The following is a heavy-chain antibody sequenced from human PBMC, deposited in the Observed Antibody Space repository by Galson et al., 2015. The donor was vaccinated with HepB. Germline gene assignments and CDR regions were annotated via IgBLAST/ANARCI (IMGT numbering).Heavy chain of an antibody. V-gene: IGHV1-18*01. CDR3: ARGGPASVEGSAFDP. D-gene: IGHD2-2*01. J-gene: IGHJ5*02. CDR2: IAANNGAT. Sequence: SVKVSCKASGYTFTRYTINWVRQAPGQGLEWMGRIAANNGATNYAQTFQGRVTMTADRSKSTVYVQLSSLRSDDTAVYYCARGGPASVEGSAFDPWGQG. CDR1: GYTFTRYT.